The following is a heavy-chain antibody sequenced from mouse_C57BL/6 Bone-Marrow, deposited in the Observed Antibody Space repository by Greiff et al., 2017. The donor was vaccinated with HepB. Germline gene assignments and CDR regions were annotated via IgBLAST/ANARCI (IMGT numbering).Heavy chain of an antibody. J-gene: IGHJ2*01. CDR1: GYTFTSYW. V-gene: IGHV1-61*01. D-gene: IGHD1-1*01. CDR2: IYPSDSET. Sequence: VQLQQPGAELVRPGSSVKLSCKASGYTFTSYWMDWVKQRPGQGLEWIGNIYPSDSETHYNQKFKDKATLTVDKSSSTAYMQLSSLTSEDSAVYYCARWGHYYGSSYYFDYGGQGTTLTVSS. CDR3: ARWGHYYGSSYYFDY.